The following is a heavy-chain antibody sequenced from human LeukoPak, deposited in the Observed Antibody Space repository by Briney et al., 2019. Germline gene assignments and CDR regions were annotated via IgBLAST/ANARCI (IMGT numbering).Heavy chain of an antibody. CDR2: INPNSGGT. Sequence: GASVKVSCKASGYTFTGYYMHWVRQAPAQGLEWMGWINPNSGGTNYAQKFQGRVTMTRDTSISTAYMELSRLRSDDTAVYYCASRGILTGYPDYGMDVWGQGTTVTVSS. CDR3: ASRGILTGYPDYGMDV. CDR1: GYTFTGYY. D-gene: IGHD3-9*01. V-gene: IGHV1-2*02. J-gene: IGHJ6*02.